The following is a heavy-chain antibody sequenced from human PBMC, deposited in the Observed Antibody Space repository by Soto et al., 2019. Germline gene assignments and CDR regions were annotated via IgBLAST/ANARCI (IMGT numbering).Heavy chain of an antibody. CDR3: ARGGAAHYYYYGMDV. CDR2: IYYSGST. V-gene: IGHV4-59*01. D-gene: IGHD1-26*01. J-gene: IGHJ6*02. CDR1: GGSISSYY. Sequence: SETLSLTCTVSGGSISSYYWSWIRQPPGKGLEWIGYIYYSGSTNYNPSLKSRVTISVDTSKNQFSLKLSSVTAADTAVYYCARGGAAHYYYYGMDVWGQGTTVTV.